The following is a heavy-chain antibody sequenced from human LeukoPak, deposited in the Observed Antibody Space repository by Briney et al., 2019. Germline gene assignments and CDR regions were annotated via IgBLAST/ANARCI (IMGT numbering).Heavy chain of an antibody. CDR2: IKQDGSEK. V-gene: IGHV3-7*01. CDR3: ARVAWIQLWFDRWYFDY. CDR1: GFTFSSYW. Sequence: GGSLRLSCAASGFTFSSYWMSWVRQAPGKGLEWVANIKQDGSEKYYVDSVKGRFTISRDNAKNSLYLQMNSLSAEDTAVYYCARVAWIQLWFDRWYFDYWGQGTLVTVSS. D-gene: IGHD5-18*01. J-gene: IGHJ4*02.